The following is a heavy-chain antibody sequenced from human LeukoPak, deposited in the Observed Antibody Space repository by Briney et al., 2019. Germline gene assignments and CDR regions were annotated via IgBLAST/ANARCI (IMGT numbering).Heavy chain of an antibody. V-gene: IGHV3-21*01. D-gene: IGHD2-2*01. CDR3: ARDIVVVPAAMGYYYGMDV. CDR2: ISSSSSYI. CDR1: GFTFSSYS. Sequence: GGSLRLSCAASGFTFSSYSMNWVRQAPGKGLEWVSPISSSSSYIYYADSVKGRFTISRDNAKNSLYLQMNSLRAEDTAVYYCARDIVVVPAAMGYYYGMDVWGQGTTVTVSS. J-gene: IGHJ6*02.